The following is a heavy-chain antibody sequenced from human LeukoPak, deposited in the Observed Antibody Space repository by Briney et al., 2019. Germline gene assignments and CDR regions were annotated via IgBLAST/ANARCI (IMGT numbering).Heavy chain of an antibody. V-gene: IGHV3-21*01. CDR1: GFTFSSYS. D-gene: IGHD2-2*01. Sequence: GGSLRLSCAASGFTFSSYSMNWVRQAPGKGLEWVSSISSSSSYIYYADSVKGRFTISRDNAKNSLYLQMNSLRAEDTAAYYCARERLQNQLLSGLDYWGQGTLVTVSS. CDR2: ISSSSSYI. J-gene: IGHJ4*02. CDR3: ARERLQNQLLSGLDY.